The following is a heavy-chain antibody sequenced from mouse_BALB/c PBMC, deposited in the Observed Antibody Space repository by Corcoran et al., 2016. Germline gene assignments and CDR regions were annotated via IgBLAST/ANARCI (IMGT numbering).Heavy chain of an antibody. CDR1: GCTFTKYG. D-gene: IGHD1-1*01. CDR3: ARVHYYGRSSYAMDY. CDR2: INTYTGEQ. Sequence: QSQLVQSGAALKKPGETAKIASKAAGCTFTKYGKNWVKQAPGKGLKGMGWINTYTGEQTYADDFKGRFALSLEHSASTAYLQINNLKNEDTATYFCARVHYYGRSSYAMDYWGQGTSVTVSS. V-gene: IGHV9-3-1*01. J-gene: IGHJ4*01.